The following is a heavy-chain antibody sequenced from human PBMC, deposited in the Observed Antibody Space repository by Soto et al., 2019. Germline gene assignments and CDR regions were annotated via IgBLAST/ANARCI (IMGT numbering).Heavy chain of an antibody. CDR2: IYYSGST. CDR3: AREVLSAARPWYFDS. Sequence: PSETLSLTCTVSGGSISSYYWSWIRQPPGKGLEWIGYIYYSGSTNYNPSLKSRVTISVDTAKNQFSLKLSSVTAADTAVYYCAREVLSAARPWYFDSWGQGTLVTVSS. V-gene: IGHV4-59*01. CDR1: GGSISSYY. J-gene: IGHJ4*02. D-gene: IGHD6-6*01.